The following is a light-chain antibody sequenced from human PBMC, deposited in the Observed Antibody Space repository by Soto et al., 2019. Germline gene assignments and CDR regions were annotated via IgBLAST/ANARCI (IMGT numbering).Light chain of an antibody. Sequence: EIVLTQSPGTLSLSPGERATLSCRASQSVSSSYLAWYQQKPGQAPRLLIYGASSRATGIPDRFSSSGSGTDFTLTISRLETEDFAVYYCQQYGSSPGTFGQGTKVEIK. CDR2: GAS. CDR1: QSVSSSY. J-gene: IGKJ1*01. V-gene: IGKV3-20*01. CDR3: QQYGSSPGT.